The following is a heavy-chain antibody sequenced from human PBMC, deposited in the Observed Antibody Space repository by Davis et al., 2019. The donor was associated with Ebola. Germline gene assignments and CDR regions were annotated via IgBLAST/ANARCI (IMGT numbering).Heavy chain of an antibody. D-gene: IGHD1-1*01. V-gene: IGHV1-18*04. CDR2: ISAYNGNT. J-gene: IGHJ6*02. CDR3: ARDGRAPRMLYGMDV. Sequence: ASVKVSCKASGYKFNNYGISWVRQAPGQGPEWMGWISAYNGNTNYAQKFQGRVTMTRDTSTNTAYMELRSLRSDDTAVYYCARDGRAPRMLYGMDVWGQGTTVTVSS. CDR1: GYKFNNYG.